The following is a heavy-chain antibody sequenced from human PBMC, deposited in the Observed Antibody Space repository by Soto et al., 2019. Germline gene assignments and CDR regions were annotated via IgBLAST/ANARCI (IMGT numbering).Heavy chain of an antibody. CDR1: GGIGSNYA. V-gene: IGHV1-69*06. Sequence: QEHLVQSGAEVKKPGSSVKVSCRASGGIGSNYAISWVRQAPGQGLEWMGGIVPKFGTANYAQRFKGRVTISVNKSTNSVYMELSSLRSQDTSIYYCAREMASGYSRTWFDPWGQGTLDTVSS. CDR3: AREMASGYSRTWFDP. J-gene: IGHJ5*02. D-gene: IGHD2-15*01. CDR2: IVPKFGTA.